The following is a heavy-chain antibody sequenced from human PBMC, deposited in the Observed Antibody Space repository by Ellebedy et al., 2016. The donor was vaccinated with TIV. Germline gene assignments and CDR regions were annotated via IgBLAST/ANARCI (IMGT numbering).Heavy chain of an antibody. D-gene: IGHD6-19*01. Sequence: SETLSLXCAISGDSVSSNSAAWNWIRQSPSRGLEWLGRTYYRSKWYNDYAVSVKSRITINPDTSKNQFSLQLNSVTPEDTAVYYCVRSIAVAGPYYFDYWGQGTLVTVSS. CDR2: TYYRSKWYN. CDR3: VRSIAVAGPYYFDY. V-gene: IGHV6-1*01. CDR1: GDSVSSNSAA. J-gene: IGHJ4*02.